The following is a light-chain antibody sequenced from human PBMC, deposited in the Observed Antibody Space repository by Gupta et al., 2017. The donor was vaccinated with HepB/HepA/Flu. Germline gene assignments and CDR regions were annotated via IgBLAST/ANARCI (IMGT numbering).Light chain of an antibody. CDR1: QDIGTY. CDR2: VAS. CDR3: QRYIRAPWT. J-gene: IGKJ1*01. Sequence: DIQMTQPPSSLSASVGDRVTITCRASQDIGTYLAWYQQKPGQVPKLLIYVASTLQSGVPSRFSGSGSGTDFTLTISSLQPEDVATYYCQRYIRAPWTFGQGTKVEIK. V-gene: IGKV1-27*01.